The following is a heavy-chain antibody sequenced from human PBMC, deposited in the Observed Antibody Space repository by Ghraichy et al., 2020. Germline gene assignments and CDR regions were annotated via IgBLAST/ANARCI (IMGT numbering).Heavy chain of an antibody. D-gene: IGHD3-10*01. CDR2: ISGSGGST. J-gene: IGHJ4*02. V-gene: IGHV3-23*01. CDR3: AKDLAGFGELWYYIDY. Sequence: LSLTCAASGFTFSSYAMSWVRQAPGKGLEWVSAISGSGGSTYYADPVKGRFTISRDTSKNTLYLQMNSLRAEDTAVYYCAKDLAGFGELWYYIDYWGQGTMVTIS. CDR1: GFTFSSYA.